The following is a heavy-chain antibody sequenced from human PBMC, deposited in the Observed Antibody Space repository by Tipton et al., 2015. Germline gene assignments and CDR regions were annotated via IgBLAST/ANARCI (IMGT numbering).Heavy chain of an antibody. D-gene: IGHD2-21*01. J-gene: IGHJ4*02. V-gene: IGHV3-33*01. CDR2: IWYDGSDK. CDR3: ARPAFGGARAYFYD. Sequence: SLRLSCAASGFTFSSYGMHWVRQAPGKGLEWVAVIWYDGSDKYYADSVKGLFTISRDNSKNTLYLQMNSLRAEDTAVYYCARPAFGGARAYFYDWGQGTLVTVSS. CDR1: GFTFSSYG.